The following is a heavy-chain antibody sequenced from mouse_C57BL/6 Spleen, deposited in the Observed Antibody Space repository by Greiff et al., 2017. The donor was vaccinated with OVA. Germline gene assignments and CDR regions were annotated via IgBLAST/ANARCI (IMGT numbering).Heavy chain of an antibody. CDR1: GYTFTSYW. V-gene: IGHV1-50*01. J-gene: IGHJ2*01. Sequence: QVQLQQPGAELVKPGASVKLSCKASGYTFTSYWMQWVKQRPGQGLEWIGEIDPSDSYTNYNQKFKGKATLTVDTSSSTAYMQLSSLTSEDSAVYYCARWYYGSNYFDYWGQGTTLTVSS. D-gene: IGHD1-1*01. CDR3: ARWYYGSNYFDY. CDR2: IDPSDSYT.